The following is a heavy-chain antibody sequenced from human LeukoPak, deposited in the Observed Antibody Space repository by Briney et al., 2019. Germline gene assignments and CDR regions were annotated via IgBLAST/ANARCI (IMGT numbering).Heavy chain of an antibody. CDR2: INPNSGGT. J-gene: IGHJ5*02. CDR1: GYTFTGYY. V-gene: IGHV1-2*02. Sequence: GASVKVSCKASGYTFTGYYMHWVREAPGQELEWMGWINPNSGGTNYAQKFQGRVTMTRDTSISTAYMELSRLRSDDTAVYYCARDRNRITIFGVVSTAFDPWGQGTLVTVSS. D-gene: IGHD3-3*01. CDR3: ARDRNRITIFGVVSTAFDP.